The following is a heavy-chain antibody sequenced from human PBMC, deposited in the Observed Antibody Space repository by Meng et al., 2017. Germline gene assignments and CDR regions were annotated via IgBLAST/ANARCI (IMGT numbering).Heavy chain of an antibody. J-gene: IGHJ4*02. CDR3: ARVNYDNSGYYPFDY. CDR2: ISPNRGGT. V-gene: IGHV1-2*06. CDR1: GYTFTGYY. Sequence: EQLLESGGEVKKPGAAVKVAGKGAGYTFTGYYMHWVRQAPGKGLEWMGRISPNRGGTNYAQKLQGRYTMTRDTSISTAYMELCRLRSYDTTVYYCARVNYDNSGYYPFDYWGQGTLVTVSS. D-gene: IGHD3-22*01.